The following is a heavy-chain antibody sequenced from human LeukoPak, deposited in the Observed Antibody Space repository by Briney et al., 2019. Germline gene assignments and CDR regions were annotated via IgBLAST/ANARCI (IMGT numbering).Heavy chain of an antibody. CDR1: GFTFSSYG. CDR2: ISYDGSNK. D-gene: IGHD2-2*01. CDR3: ARNLPAADY. J-gene: IGHJ4*02. V-gene: IGHV3-30*03. Sequence: GGSLRLSCAASGFTFSSYGMHWVRQAPGKGLEWVAVISYDGSNKYYADSVKGRFTTSRDNAKNSLYLQMSSLRAEDTAVYYCARNLPAADYWGQGTLVTVSS.